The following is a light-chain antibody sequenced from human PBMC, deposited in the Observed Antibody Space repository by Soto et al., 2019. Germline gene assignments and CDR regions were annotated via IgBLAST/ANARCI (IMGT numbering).Light chain of an antibody. Sequence: QSVLTQPPSASGSPGQSVTISCTGTSSDVGGYNYVSWYQHHPGKAPKVMIYEVNKRPSGVPDRFSGSKSGNTASLTVSGLQAEDEADYYCSSYAGSNNLLFGGGTKVTVL. CDR2: EVN. V-gene: IGLV2-8*01. CDR3: SSYAGSNNLL. CDR1: SSDVGGYNY. J-gene: IGLJ2*01.